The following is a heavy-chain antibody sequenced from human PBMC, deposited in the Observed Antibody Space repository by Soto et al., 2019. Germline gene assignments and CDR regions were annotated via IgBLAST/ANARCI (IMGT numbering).Heavy chain of an antibody. CDR1: GLTFSSYE. CDR2: ISRSGSTI. D-gene: IGHD2-15*01. Sequence: PGGSLRLSCAASGLTFSSYEMNWVRQAPGKGLEWVSYISRSGSTIYYADSVKGRVTISRDNAKNSLYLQMNSLRAEDTAVYYCARDGRIRRPDWNFDLWGRGTLVTVSS. CDR3: ARDGRIRRPDWNFDL. J-gene: IGHJ2*01. V-gene: IGHV3-48*03.